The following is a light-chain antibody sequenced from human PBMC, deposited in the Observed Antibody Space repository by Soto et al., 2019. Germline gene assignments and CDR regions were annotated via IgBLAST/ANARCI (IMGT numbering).Light chain of an antibody. CDR2: DAS. Sequence: ELVLIQSPVTLCLSPGERATLSCRASQSISSSLAWYQQNPGQAPRLLIFDASNRATGIPVRFSGSGSGTDFTLTISSLEPDDFTVYYCQQHSDWPGTCGGGTKLDIK. CDR1: QSISSS. J-gene: IGKJ4*01. V-gene: IGKV3-11*01. CDR3: QQHSDWPGT.